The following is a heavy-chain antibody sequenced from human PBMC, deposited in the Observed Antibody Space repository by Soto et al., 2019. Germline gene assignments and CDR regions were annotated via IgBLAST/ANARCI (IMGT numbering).Heavy chain of an antibody. Sequence: PQTPPPTCAGPGGSISRSTRRRWVRQPPGKGLEWIGEIYHSGSTNYNPALKSRVTISVDKSKNQFSLKLSSVTAADTAVYYCARDRGLVPAARGYYYYGMDVWGQGTTVT. CDR2: IYHSGST. V-gene: IGHV4-4*03. D-gene: IGHD2-2*01. CDR3: ARDRGLVPAARGYYYYGMDV. CDR1: GGSISRSTR. J-gene: IGHJ6*02.